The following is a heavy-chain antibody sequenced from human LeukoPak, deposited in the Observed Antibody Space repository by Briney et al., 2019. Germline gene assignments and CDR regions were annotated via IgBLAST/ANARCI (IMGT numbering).Heavy chain of an antibody. CDR2: ISYDGSKE. Sequence: GGSLRLSCAASGFTFSSYWMHWVRQAPGKGLEWVALISYDGSKEYYAESVKGRFTISRDNSKNTLYLQMNSLRAEDTAVFYCAKVSGFKITFGGVIDWGQGTPVTVSS. CDR1: GFTFSSYW. V-gene: IGHV3-30*18. CDR3: AKVSGFKITFGGVID. J-gene: IGHJ4*02. D-gene: IGHD3-16*02.